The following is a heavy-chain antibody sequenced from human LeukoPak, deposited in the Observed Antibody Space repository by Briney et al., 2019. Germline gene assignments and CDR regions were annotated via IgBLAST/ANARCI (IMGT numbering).Heavy chain of an antibody. Sequence: GGSLRLSFAASGFTFNSYAMTWVRQAPGKGLEWVSAISGSGGSTYYADSVKGRFTISRDYSKNTLYLQMNSLRAEDTAVYYCAKDLIAANYYYYYMDVRGKGTTVTVSS. V-gene: IGHV3-23*01. J-gene: IGHJ6*03. D-gene: IGHD6-13*01. CDR3: AKDLIAANYYYYYMDV. CDR2: ISGSGGST. CDR1: GFTFNSYA.